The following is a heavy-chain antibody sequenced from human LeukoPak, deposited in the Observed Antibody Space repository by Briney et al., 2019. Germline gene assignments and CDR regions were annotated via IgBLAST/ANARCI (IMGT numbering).Heavy chain of an antibody. V-gene: IGHV4-39*01. D-gene: IGHD1-1*01. CDR3: ARQPKIGTRFDY. CDR1: GASISSSSYN. CDR2: IYYSGST. Sequence: SETLSLTCTVSGASISSSSYNWGWIRQPPGKGLEWIGSIYYSGSTYYDPSLKSRVTLSVDTSKNQFSLKLSSVTAADTAVYYCARQPKIGTRFDYWGQGTLVTVSS. J-gene: IGHJ4*02.